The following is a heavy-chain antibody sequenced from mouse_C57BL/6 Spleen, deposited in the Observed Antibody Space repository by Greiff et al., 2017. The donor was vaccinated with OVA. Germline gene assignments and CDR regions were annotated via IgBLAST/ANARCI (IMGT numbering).Heavy chain of an antibody. CDR2: ISYDGSN. J-gene: IGHJ1*03. CDR1: GYSITSGYY. V-gene: IGHV3-6*01. CDR3: ARTLTDWYFDV. Sequence: EVKLMESGPGLVKPSQSLSLTCSVTGYSITSGYYWNWIRQFPGNKLEWMGYISYDGSNNYNPSLKNRISITRDTSKNQFFLKLNSVTTEDTATYYCARTLTDWYFDVWGTGTTVTVSS.